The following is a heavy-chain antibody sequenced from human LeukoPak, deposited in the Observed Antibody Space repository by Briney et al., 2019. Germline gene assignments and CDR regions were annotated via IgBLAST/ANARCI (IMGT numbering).Heavy chain of an antibody. Sequence: GGSLRLSCAASGFTFSTYAMNWVRQAPGRGLEWVSYISSGSCTIYYADSVRGRFTISRDNAKNSLYLQMNSLRAEDTAVYYCARGPYYGMDVWGQGTTVTVSS. CDR1: GFTFSTYA. J-gene: IGHJ6*02. V-gene: IGHV3-48*04. CDR3: ARGPYYGMDV. CDR2: ISSGSCTI.